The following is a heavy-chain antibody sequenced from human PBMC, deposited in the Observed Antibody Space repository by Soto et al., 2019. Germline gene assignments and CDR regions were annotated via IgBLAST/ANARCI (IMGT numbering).Heavy chain of an antibody. D-gene: IGHD4-4*01. CDR3: ARVGTTMTTVTRSGYYMDV. CDR1: GFTFGSYW. J-gene: IGHJ6*03. CDR2: IKQDGSEG. V-gene: IGHV3-7*01. Sequence: ESGGGLVQPGGSLRLSCAASGFTFGSYWMSWVRQAPGKGLEWVANIKQDGSEGYYADSVKGRFTISRDNAKNSLYLQMNSLSAEDTAVYYCARVGTTMTTVTRSGYYMDVWGKGTTVTVSS.